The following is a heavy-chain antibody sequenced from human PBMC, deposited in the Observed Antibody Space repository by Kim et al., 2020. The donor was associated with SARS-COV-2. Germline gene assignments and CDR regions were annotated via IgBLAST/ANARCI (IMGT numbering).Heavy chain of an antibody. V-gene: IGHV3-23*01. CDR2: ITGSGDNT. J-gene: IGHJ4*02. CDR3: ARGSDH. Sequence: GGSLRLSCAASGFTFSIYAMIWVRQAPGMGLECVSVITGSGDNTHYADSVKGRFTISRDNSKSLLYMQMNSLRVEDTAIYYCARGSDHWGQGTLVTVAS. CDR1: GFTFSIYA.